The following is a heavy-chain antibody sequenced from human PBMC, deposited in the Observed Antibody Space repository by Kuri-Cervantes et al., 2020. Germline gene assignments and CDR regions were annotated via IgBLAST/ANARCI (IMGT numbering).Heavy chain of an antibody. CDR1: GFTFDDYA. Sequence: GGSLRLSCAASGFTFDDYAMHWVRQAPGKGLEWVSGISWNSGSIGYADSVKGRFTISRDNAKNSLYLQMNSLRAEDTAVYYCARGGRYCSSTSCYTRWELYYYYGMDVWGQGTTVTDSS. D-gene: IGHD2-2*02. CDR2: ISWNSGSI. CDR3: ARGGRYCSSTSCYTRWELYYYYGMDV. J-gene: IGHJ6*02. V-gene: IGHV3-9*01.